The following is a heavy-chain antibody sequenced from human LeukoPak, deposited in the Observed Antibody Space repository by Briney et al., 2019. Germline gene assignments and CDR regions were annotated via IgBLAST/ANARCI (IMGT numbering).Heavy chain of an antibody. CDR1: GFTFSEAW. Sequence: GGSLRLSCAASGFTFSEAWMSWVRQAPGKGLGWVGRIKRKGDGETTDYAAPVKGRFTISRDDSKNTLYLQMNSLKIEDTAVYYCTGSKWVTNDYWGQGTLVTVSS. CDR3: TGSKWVTNDY. CDR2: IKRKGDGETT. V-gene: IGHV3-15*01. J-gene: IGHJ4*02. D-gene: IGHD1-26*01.